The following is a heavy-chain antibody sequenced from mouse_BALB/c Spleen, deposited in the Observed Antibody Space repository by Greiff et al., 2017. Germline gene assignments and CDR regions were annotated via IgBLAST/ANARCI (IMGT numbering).Heavy chain of an antibody. CDR2: ISSGGSYT. CDR1: GFTFSSYT. D-gene: IGHD1-1*01. J-gene: IGHJ2*01. Sequence: EVKVVESGGGLVKPGGSLKLSCAASGFTFSSYTMSWVRQTPEKRLEWVATISSGGSYTYYPDSVKGRFTISRDNAKNTLYLQMSSLKSEDTAMYYCTRDRGYGSSYDYWGQGTTLTVSS. CDR3: TRDRGYGSSYDY. V-gene: IGHV5-6-4*01.